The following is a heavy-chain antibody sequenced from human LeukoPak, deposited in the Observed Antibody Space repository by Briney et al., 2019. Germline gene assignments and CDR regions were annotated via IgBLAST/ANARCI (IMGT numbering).Heavy chain of an antibody. CDR3: VNTHGSGSYNN. Sequence: GGSLRLSCSASGFTFSHYAMHWVRQAPGKGLEYVSAIGTTGGSTYYADSVKGRFTISRENSKNTRYLQMSSLRPEDTAVYYCVNTHGSGSYNNWGQGTLVTVSS. J-gene: IGHJ4*02. D-gene: IGHD3-10*01. V-gene: IGHV3-64D*06. CDR2: IGTTGGST. CDR1: GFTFSHYA.